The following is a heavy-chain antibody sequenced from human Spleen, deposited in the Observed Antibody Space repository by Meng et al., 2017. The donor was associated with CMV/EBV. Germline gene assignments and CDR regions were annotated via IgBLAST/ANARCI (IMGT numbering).Heavy chain of an antibody. CDR1: VSSGSYY. D-gene: IGHD2-2*01. CDR2: IFYSGST. Sequence: VSSGSYYWSWIRQPPGKGLEWIGYIFYSGSTNYNPSLKSRVTRSVDTSKNQFSRKLNSVTAADTAVYYCARARSRDHIVVPAVHFDYWGQGTLVTVSS. V-gene: IGHV4-61*01. CDR3: ARARSRDHIVVPAVHFDY. J-gene: IGHJ4*02.